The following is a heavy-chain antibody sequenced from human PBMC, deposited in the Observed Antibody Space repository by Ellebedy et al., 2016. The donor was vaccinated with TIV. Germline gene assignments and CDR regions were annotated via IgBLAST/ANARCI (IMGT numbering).Heavy chain of an antibody. Sequence: AASVKVSCKASGGTFFSYAISWVRQPPGQGLEWMGGIIPIFGTATYAQKFQGRVTITADESTSTAYMELSSLRSEDTAVYYCARDEFRVAGILLDYWGQGTLVTVSS. V-gene: IGHV1-69*13. CDR2: IIPIFGTA. CDR3: ARDEFRVAGILLDY. D-gene: IGHD2-15*01. CDR1: GGTFFSYA. J-gene: IGHJ4*02.